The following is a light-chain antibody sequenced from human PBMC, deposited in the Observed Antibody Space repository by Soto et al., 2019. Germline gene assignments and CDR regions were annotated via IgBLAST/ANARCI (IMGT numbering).Light chain of an antibody. J-gene: IGLJ2*01. Sequence: QSVLTQSPSASASLGASIKLTCTLSRGHSSYAIAWHQQQPEKGPRYVMKVNSDGSHIKGDGTPDRFSGSSSGPERFLTISNLQSEDEADYYCQTWGTGVVVFGGGTKVT. CDR2: VNSDGSH. CDR1: RGHSSYA. CDR3: QTWGTGVVV. V-gene: IGLV4-69*01.